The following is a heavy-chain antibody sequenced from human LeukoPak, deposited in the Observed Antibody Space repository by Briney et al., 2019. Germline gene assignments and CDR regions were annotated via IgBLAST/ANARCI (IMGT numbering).Heavy chain of an antibody. Sequence: SQTLSLTCTVSGGSISSGGYYWSWIRQHPGKGLEWIGYTYYSGSTYYNPSLKSRVTISVDTSKNQFSLKLSSVTAADTAVYYCARGGYDYVWGSPGAFDIWGQGTMVTVSS. CDR2: TYYSGST. V-gene: IGHV4-31*03. D-gene: IGHD3-16*01. J-gene: IGHJ3*02. CDR1: GGSISSGGYY. CDR3: ARGGYDYVWGSPGAFDI.